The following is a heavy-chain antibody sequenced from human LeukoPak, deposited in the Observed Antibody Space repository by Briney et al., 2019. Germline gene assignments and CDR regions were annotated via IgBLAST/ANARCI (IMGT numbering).Heavy chain of an antibody. V-gene: IGHV4-34*01. D-gene: IGHD3-3*02. Sequence: SETLSLTCAVYGGSFSGHYWSWIRQPPGKRLEWIGEINHSGSTNYNPSLKSRVTVSVDTSKNQFSLKLSSVTAADTAVYYCARRPHFIYYHGMDVWGQGTTVTVSS. J-gene: IGHJ6*02. CDR3: ARRPHFIYYHGMDV. CDR1: GGSFSGHY. CDR2: INHSGST.